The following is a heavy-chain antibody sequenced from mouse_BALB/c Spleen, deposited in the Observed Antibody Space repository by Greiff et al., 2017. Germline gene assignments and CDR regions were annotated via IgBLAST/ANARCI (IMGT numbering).Heavy chain of an antibody. V-gene: IGHV5-9-4*01. D-gene: IGHD2-10*02. J-gene: IGHJ3*01. CDR3: ARDRGLVKFAY. CDR1: GFTFSSYA. Sequence: EVMLVESGGGLVKPGGSLKLSCAASGFTFSSYAMSWVRQSPEKRLEWVAEISSGGSYTYYPDTVTGRFTISRDNAKNTLYLEMSSLRSEDTAMYYCARDRGLVKFAYWGQGTLVTVSA. CDR2: ISSGGSYT.